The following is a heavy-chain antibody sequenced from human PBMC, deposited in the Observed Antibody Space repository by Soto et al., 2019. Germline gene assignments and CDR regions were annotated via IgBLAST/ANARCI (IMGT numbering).Heavy chain of an antibody. V-gene: IGHV1-18*01. J-gene: IGHJ4*02. CDR2: ISAYNGNT. Sequence: QVQLVQSGAEVKKPGASVKVSCKASGYTFTSYGISWVRQAPGQGLEWMGWISAYNGNTNYAQKLQGRVTMTTDTSTSTAYMELRSLRSDDTAVYYCAREPYCTNGVCYTRAEVFDYRGQGTLVTVSS. D-gene: IGHD2-8*01. CDR1: GYTFTSYG. CDR3: AREPYCTNGVCYTRAEVFDY.